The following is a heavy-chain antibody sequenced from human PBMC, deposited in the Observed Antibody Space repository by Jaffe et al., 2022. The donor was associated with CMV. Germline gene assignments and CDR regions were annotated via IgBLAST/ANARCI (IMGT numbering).Heavy chain of an antibody. CDR1: GFTFSNAW. D-gene: IGHD3-16*01. Sequence: EVQLVESGGGLVKPGGSLRLSCAASGFTFSNAWMSWVRQAPGKGLEWVGRIKSKTDGGTTDYAAPVKGRFTISRDDSKNTLYLQMNSLKTEDTAVYYCTTGGVGYDYVWGIYYFDYWGQGTLVTVSS. J-gene: IGHJ4*02. V-gene: IGHV3-15*01. CDR2: IKSKTDGGTT. CDR3: TTGGVGYDYVWGIYYFDY.